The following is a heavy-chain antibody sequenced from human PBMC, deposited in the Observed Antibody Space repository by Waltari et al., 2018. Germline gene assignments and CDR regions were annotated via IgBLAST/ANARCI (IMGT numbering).Heavy chain of an antibody. CDR3: ARVLRGDAFDI. J-gene: IGHJ3*02. V-gene: IGHV4-59*01. CDR2: IYYSGRT. CDR1: GGSISSYY. Sequence: QVQLQESGPGLVKPSETLSLTCTVSGGSISSYYWSWIRQPPGKGLEWIGYIYYSGRTNYNPSLKSRVTISVDTSKNQCSLKLSSVTAADTAVYYWARVLRGDAFDIWGQGTMVTVSS. D-gene: IGHD1-26*01.